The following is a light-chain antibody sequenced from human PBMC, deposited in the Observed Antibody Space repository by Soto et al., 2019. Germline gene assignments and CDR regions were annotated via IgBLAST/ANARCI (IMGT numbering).Light chain of an antibody. CDR3: QTWGTGIGWV. CDR2: LNSDGSH. V-gene: IGLV4-69*02. CDR1: SGHSHFA. Sequence: QAVVNQSPAASASLGASVKLTCTLSSGHSHFAIAWHQQQPEKGPRFLLKLNSDGSHIKGDGVPDRFSGSSSGAERSLTISSLQSEDEADYYCQTWGTGIGWVFGGGTKLTVL. J-gene: IGLJ3*02.